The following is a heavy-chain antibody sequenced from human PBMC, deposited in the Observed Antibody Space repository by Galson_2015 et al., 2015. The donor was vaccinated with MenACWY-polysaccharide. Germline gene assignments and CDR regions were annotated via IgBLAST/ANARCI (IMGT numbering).Heavy chain of an antibody. CDR2: IWYDGSNK. V-gene: IGHV3-33*01. CDR1: GFTFSHYG. Sequence: SLRLSCAASGFTFSHYGMHWVRQAPGEGLEWVAVIWYDGSNKYYADSVNGRFTISRDNSKNTLYLQMNSLRAEDTAMYYCVRDVGGIAAAGTKGWFDPWGQGILVTVSS. J-gene: IGHJ5*02. CDR3: VRDVGGIAAAGTKGWFDP. D-gene: IGHD6-25*01.